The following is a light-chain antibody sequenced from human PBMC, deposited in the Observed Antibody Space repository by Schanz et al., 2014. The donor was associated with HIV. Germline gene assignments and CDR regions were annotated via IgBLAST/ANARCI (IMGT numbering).Light chain of an antibody. CDR1: QSVSSSY. CDR3: QQFNNWPPEGT. V-gene: IGKV3D-15*01. CDR2: GAS. J-gene: IGKJ1*01. Sequence: EIVLTRSPGTLSLSPGERATLSCRASQSVSSSYLAWYQQKPGQAPRLLIYGASNRATGIPGRFSGSGSGAEFTLTISSLLSEDFAIYYCQQFNNWPPEGTFGQGTKVELK.